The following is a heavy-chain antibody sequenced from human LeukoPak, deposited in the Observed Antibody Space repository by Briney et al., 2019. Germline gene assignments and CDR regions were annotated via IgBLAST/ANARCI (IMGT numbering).Heavy chain of an antibody. D-gene: IGHD5-24*01. Sequence: ASVKVSCKASGYTFTNNFMHWVRQAPGQGLEWIGIINPSGDNTWYAQKFQGRVTMTRDMATSTDYLEVSSLRSEDTAVYYCARDNSLRDTAWWFDPWGQGTLATVSS. V-gene: IGHV1-46*01. CDR1: GYTFTNNF. CDR2: INPSGDNT. CDR3: ARDNSLRDTAWWFDP. J-gene: IGHJ5*02.